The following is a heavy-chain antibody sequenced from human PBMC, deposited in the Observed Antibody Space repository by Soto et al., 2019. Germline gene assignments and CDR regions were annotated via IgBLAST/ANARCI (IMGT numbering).Heavy chain of an antibody. CDR3: AHRPPYYDSSGYHPRGWFDP. CDR1: GFSLSTSGVG. Sequence: QITLKESGPTLVKPTQTLTLTCTFSGFSLSTSGVGVDWIRQPPGKALEWLALIYWDDDKRYSPSLKSRLTITKDTSKNQVVLTMTNMDPVDTATYYCAHRPPYYDSSGYHPRGWFDPWGQGTLVTVSS. J-gene: IGHJ5*02. V-gene: IGHV2-5*02. D-gene: IGHD3-22*01. CDR2: IYWDDDK.